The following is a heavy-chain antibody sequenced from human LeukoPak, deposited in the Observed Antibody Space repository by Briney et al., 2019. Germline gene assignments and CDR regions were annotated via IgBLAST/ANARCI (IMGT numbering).Heavy chain of an antibody. CDR3: ARVFGDWYYYGSGSYRYFDY. CDR1: GFTFSSYG. Sequence: PGGSLTLSCAASGFTFSSYGMHWVRQAPGKGLEGGAFIRYDGSNKYYADSVKGRFTISRDNSKNTLYLQMNSLRAEDTAVYYCARVFGDWYYYGSGSYRYFDYWGQGTLVTVSS. V-gene: IGHV3-30*02. D-gene: IGHD3-10*01. J-gene: IGHJ4*02. CDR2: IRYDGSNK.